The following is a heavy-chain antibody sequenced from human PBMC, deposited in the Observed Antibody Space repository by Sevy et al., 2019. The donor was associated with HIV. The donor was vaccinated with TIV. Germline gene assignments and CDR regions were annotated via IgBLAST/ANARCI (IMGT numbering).Heavy chain of an antibody. J-gene: IGHJ6*02. Sequence: GGSLRLSCAASGFTFSSYAMHWVRQAPGKGLEWVAVISYDGSNKYYADSVKGRFTISRDNSKNTLYLQMHSLRAEDTAVYYCARGAATVTIYYYYGMDVWGQGTTVTVSS. V-gene: IGHV3-30*04. CDR2: ISYDGSNK. CDR3: ARGAATVTIYYYYGMDV. CDR1: GFTFSSYA. D-gene: IGHD4-4*01.